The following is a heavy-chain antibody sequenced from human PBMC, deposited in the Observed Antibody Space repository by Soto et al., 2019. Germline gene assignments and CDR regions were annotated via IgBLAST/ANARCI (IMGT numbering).Heavy chain of an antibody. J-gene: IGHJ4*02. CDR3: ARWGGTYSSSWYDY. D-gene: IGHD6-13*01. CDR1: GGSFSGYY. Sequence: QVQLQQWGAGLLKPSETLSLTCAVYGGSFSGYYWSWIRQPPGKGLEWIGEINHSGSTNYNPSLKGRVTISVDTSKNQFSLKLSSVTAADTAVYYGARWGGTYSSSWYDYWGQGTLVTVSS. V-gene: IGHV4-34*01. CDR2: INHSGST.